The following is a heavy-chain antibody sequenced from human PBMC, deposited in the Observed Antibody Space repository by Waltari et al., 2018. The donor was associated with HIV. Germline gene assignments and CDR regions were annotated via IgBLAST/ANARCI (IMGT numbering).Heavy chain of an antibody. Sequence: QVQLVQSGSELKKPGASVKLSCKASGYTFPKYPLNWVRQAPGQGLEWMGWINTNTGNPTYAQGFTGRLVFSLDTSVSTTYLQISSLKAEDTAVYYCVRSGDNNRNDFWGQGTLVTVSS. V-gene: IGHV7-4-1*02. CDR1: GYTFPKYP. D-gene: IGHD3-9*01. CDR3: VRSGDNNRNDF. J-gene: IGHJ4*02. CDR2: INTNTGNP.